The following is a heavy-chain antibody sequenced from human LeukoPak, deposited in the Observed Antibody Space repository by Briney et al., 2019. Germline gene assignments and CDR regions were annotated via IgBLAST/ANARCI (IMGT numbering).Heavy chain of an antibody. CDR2: IDYTGTT. D-gene: IGHD3-22*01. CDR1: YGSISTYY. V-gene: IGHV4-59*08. CDR3: ARHSRIHYDGHPI. J-gene: IGHJ3*02. Sequence: SETLSLTCIVSYGSISTYYWNWIRQPPGRGLEWIGYIDYTGTTNYNPSLKSRVTISVNTSKNQFSLKLTSVTAADTAFYYCARHSRIHYDGHPIWGQGTMVTVSS.